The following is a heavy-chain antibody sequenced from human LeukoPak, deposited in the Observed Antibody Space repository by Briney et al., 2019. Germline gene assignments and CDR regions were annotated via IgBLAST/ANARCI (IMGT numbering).Heavy chain of an antibody. J-gene: IGHJ4*02. Sequence: SETLSLTCAVYGGSFSDYYWNWIRQPPGKGLEWIGEINHSGSTNYNPSLKSRVTISVDTSKNQFSLELSSVTAADTAVYYCARVYDSNRSGYFDYWGQATLVTVSS. CDR1: GGSFSDYY. D-gene: IGHD3-22*01. V-gene: IGHV4-34*01. CDR3: ARVYDSNRSGYFDY. CDR2: INHSGST.